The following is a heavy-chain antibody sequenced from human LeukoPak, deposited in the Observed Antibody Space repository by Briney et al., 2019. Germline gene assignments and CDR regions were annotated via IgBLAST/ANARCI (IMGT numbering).Heavy chain of an antibody. CDR3: ARSSTSSDYYGMDV. Sequence: SETLSLTCTVSGGSISSGGYYWSWIRQHPEKGLEWIGYIYYSGSTYCNPSLKSRVTISVDTSKNQFSLKLSSVTAADTAVYYCARSSTSSDYYGMDVWGQGTTVTVSS. D-gene: IGHD2-2*01. CDR1: GGSISSGGYY. CDR2: IYYSGST. J-gene: IGHJ6*02. V-gene: IGHV4-31*03.